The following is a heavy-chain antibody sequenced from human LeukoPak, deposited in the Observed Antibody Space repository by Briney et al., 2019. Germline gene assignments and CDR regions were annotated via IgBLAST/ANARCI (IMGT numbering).Heavy chain of an antibody. CDR3: AKLEVGVTRGGDY. D-gene: IGHD1-26*01. CDR2: ISGSGGSP. CDR1: GFAFSSYA. V-gene: IGHV3-23*01. Sequence: GGSLRLSCAASGFAFSSYAMSWVRQAPGKGLEWVSAISGSGGSPYSADSVKGRFTISRDNSKNTLYLQMNSLRAEDTAVYYCAKLEVGVTRGGDYWGQGTLVTVSS. J-gene: IGHJ4*02.